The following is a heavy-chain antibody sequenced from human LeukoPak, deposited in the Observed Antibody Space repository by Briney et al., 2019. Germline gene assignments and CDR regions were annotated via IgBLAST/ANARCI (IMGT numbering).Heavy chain of an antibody. CDR3: AKRGIVIRAVIIIGFHKEAYYFDY. CDR2: ISGSGDRT. J-gene: IGHJ4*02. D-gene: IGHD3-10*01. Sequence: GGSLRLSCEASGFTFSYYAMNWIRQAPGKGLEWVSLISGSGDRTIYADSVKGRFIISRDTSKNTVYLQMNSLRVEDTAVYFCAKRGIVIRAVIIIGFHKEAYYFDYWGQGILVTVSS. CDR1: GFTFSYYA. V-gene: IGHV3-23*01.